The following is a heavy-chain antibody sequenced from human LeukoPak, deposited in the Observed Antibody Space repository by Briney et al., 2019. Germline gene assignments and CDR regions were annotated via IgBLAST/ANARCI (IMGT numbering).Heavy chain of an antibody. CDR2: IYSGGTT. CDR3: ARSSERRFYFDY. V-gene: IGHV3-53*01. J-gene: IGHJ4*02. D-gene: IGHD3-22*01. Sequence: PGGSLRLSCAASGFTVSSNYMSWVRQAPGKGLEWVSIIYSGGTTFYADSVKGRFTISRDNSKNTLFLQMNTLRAEDTAVYYCARSSERRFYFDYWGQGTLATVSS. CDR1: GFTVSSNY.